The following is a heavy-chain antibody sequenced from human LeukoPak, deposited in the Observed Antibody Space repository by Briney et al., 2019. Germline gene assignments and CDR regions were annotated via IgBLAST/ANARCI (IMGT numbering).Heavy chain of an antibody. J-gene: IGHJ4*02. Sequence: SETLSLTCTVSGGSISGSISGTYWSWVRQPAGKGLEWIRRIHSSGSTKYNPSLKSRVTMSVDTSKNQLFLRLTSVTAADTALYYCARGSQNYYNPFDNWGQGTLVTVSS. CDR3: ARGSQNYYNPFDN. V-gene: IGHV4-4*07. CDR1: GGSISGSISGTY. D-gene: IGHD3-10*01. CDR2: IHSSGST.